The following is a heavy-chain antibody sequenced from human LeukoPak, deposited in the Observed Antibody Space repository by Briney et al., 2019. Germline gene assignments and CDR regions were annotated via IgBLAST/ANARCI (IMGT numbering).Heavy chain of an antibody. D-gene: IGHD1-26*01. Sequence: GGSLRLSCAASGFTFSSDAMSWVRQAPGKGLEWVSAISGSGGSTYYADSVKGRFTISRDNSKNTLYLQMNSLRAEDTAVYYCAKDHRGSGSYSPVSVDFQHWGQGTLVTVSS. J-gene: IGHJ1*01. CDR1: GFTFSSDA. V-gene: IGHV3-23*01. CDR3: AKDHRGSGSYSPVSVDFQH. CDR2: ISGSGGST.